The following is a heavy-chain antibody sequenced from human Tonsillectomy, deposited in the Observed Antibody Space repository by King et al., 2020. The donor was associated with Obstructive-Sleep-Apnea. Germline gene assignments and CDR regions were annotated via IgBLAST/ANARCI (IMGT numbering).Heavy chain of an antibody. V-gene: IGHV3-21*01. CDR2: NSSTSNNI. Sequence: EVQLVESGGGLVKPGGSLRLSCAASGFSFSLYSVNWVRQAPGKGLEWVSSNSSTSNNIYYANSVKGRFTISRDNAKNSLYLQMNSLRAEDTALYYCARGEEGFDYWGQGTLVTVSS. CDR3: ARGEEGFDY. CDR1: GFSFSLYS. J-gene: IGHJ4*02.